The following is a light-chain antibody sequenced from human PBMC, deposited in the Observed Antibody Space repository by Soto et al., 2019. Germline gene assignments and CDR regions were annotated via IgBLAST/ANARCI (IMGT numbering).Light chain of an antibody. Sequence: QSALTQPASVSGSPGQSITISCTGASTDVDGYDYVSWYQQHPGQAPKLMIYDVNNRPSGVSYRFSGSKSGDTASLTISGLQAEVDADYYCSSYTSSAPFYVFGTGTKLTVL. CDR2: DVN. V-gene: IGLV2-14*03. CDR1: STDVDGYDY. J-gene: IGLJ1*01. CDR3: SSYTSSAPFYV.